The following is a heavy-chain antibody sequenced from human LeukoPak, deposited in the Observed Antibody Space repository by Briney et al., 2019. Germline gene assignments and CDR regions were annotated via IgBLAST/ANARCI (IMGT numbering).Heavy chain of an antibody. D-gene: IGHD5-12*01. CDR3: ARRGGNEIDY. J-gene: IGHJ4*02. Sequence: GGSLRLSCAASGFTFSDHYMDWVRQAPGKGLEWVGRTRNKADSYTTEYAASVKGRFTISRDDSKNSLYLQMNSLKTEDTVVYYCARRGGNEIDYWGQGTLVTVSS. CDR2: TRNKADSYTT. CDR1: GFTFSDHY. V-gene: IGHV3-72*01.